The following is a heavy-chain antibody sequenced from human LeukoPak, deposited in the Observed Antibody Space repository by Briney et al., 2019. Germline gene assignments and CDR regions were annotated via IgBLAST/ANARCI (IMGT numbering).Heavy chain of an antibody. CDR2: ISGSGGST. J-gene: IGHJ6*04. CDR3: AKDMSDSSGWYPYYGMDV. V-gene: IGHV3-23*01. D-gene: IGHD6-19*01. CDR1: GFTFSSYA. Sequence: GGSRRLSCAASGFTFSSYAMSWVRQAPGKGLEWVSAISGSGGSTYYADSVKGRFTISRDNSKNTLYLQMNSLRAEDTAVYYCAKDMSDSSGWYPYYGMDVWGKGTTVTVSS.